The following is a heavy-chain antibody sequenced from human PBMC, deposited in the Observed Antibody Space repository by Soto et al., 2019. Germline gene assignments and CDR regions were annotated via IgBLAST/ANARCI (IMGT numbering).Heavy chain of an antibody. CDR3: TSCSSTSSKETSLFFQYGMDV. CDR2: IRSKAYGGTT. J-gene: IGHJ6*02. D-gene: IGHD2-2*01. CDR1: GFAFGDYA. V-gene: IGHV3-49*03. Sequence: AGGSLRLSCTASGFAFGDYAMSWFRQAPGKVVEWVGFIRSKAYGGTTEYAASVKGRFAISRDDSKSIAYLQMNSLKTEDTAVYYCTSCSSTSSKETSLFFQYGMDVWGQRTTVTVSS.